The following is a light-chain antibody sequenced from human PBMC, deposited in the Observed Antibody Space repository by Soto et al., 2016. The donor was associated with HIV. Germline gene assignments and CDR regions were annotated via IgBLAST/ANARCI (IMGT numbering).Light chain of an antibody. CDR3: QVWDATSECVL. CDR2: NDG. Sequence: SYELTQPPSVSVARGRTATFTCGGNNIGSRSVQWYQQKPGQAPVLVVYNDGDRPSGIPERFSGSNSGNTATLTITRVGAGDEADYYCQVWDATSECVLFGGGTKLTVL. CDR1: NIGSRS. V-gene: IGLV3-21*03. J-gene: IGLJ2*01.